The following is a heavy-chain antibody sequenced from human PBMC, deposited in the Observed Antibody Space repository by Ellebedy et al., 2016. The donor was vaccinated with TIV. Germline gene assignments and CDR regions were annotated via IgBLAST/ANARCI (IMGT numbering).Heavy chain of an antibody. CDR3: ARDAADNGGKLDY. CDR2: IYSGADGGDT. V-gene: IGHV3-53*01. Sequence: GESLKISCAASGFTFSTCSMNWVRQSPGKGLEWVSVIYSGADGGDTYYADSVKGRFTISRDNSKNTLYLQMNSLRAEDTAVYYCARDAADNGGKLDYWGQGALVTVSS. J-gene: IGHJ4*02. D-gene: IGHD4-23*01. CDR1: GFTFSTCS.